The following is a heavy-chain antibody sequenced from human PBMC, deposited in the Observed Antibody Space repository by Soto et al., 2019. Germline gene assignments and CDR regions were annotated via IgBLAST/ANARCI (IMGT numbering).Heavy chain of an antibody. CDR1: GYSLSRASY. J-gene: IGHJ4*02. Sequence: SETRSLTWSCAGYSLSRASYWVLIRPPPGKGLEWIGYIYYSGSTYYNPSLKSRVTISVDTSKNRFSLKLSSVTAADTAVYYCASYWSQLHFYDYWGQGPLVTVSS. CDR3: ASYWSQLHFYDY. D-gene: IGHD2-8*02. V-gene: IGHV4-38-2*01. CDR2: IYYSGST.